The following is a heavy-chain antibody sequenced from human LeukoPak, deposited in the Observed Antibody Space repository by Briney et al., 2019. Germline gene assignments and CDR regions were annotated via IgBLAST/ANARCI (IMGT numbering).Heavy chain of an antibody. CDR1: GFTFSSYE. J-gene: IGHJ4*02. CDR3: AKAIGDGDYVWYSDY. CDR2: ISSSGSTI. D-gene: IGHD4-17*01. Sequence: GGSLRLSCAASGFTFSSYEMNWVRQAPGKGLEWVSYISSSGSTIYYADSVKGRFTISRDNAKNSLYLQMNSLRADDTAVYYCAKAIGDGDYVWYSDYWGQGTLVTVSS. V-gene: IGHV3-48*03.